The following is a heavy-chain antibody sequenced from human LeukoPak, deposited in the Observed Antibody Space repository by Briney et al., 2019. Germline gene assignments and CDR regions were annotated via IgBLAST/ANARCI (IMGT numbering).Heavy chain of an antibody. J-gene: IGHJ3*02. V-gene: IGHV3-30*04. CDR3: AREGVQTTVDAFDI. CDR1: GFTFSSFE. Sequence: GGSLRLSCAASGFTFSSFEMHWVRQAPGKGLEWLSVISHDGSDKNNADSVKGRFIISRDNSKNTIYLQLNSLRPEDTAMYYCAREGVQTTVDAFDIWGLGTMVIVSS. D-gene: IGHD4-17*01. CDR2: ISHDGSDK.